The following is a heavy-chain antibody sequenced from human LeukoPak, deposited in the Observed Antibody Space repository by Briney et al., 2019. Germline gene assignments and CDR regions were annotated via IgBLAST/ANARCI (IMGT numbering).Heavy chain of an antibody. Sequence: SGPALVHPPQPLTLTCTFSGFSLPTGAMCVSWIRQPPGKALEWLAHTDWDDDKYYRTSLKTRLTISKDTSRNQVVLTMTNMDPVDAGTYYCARSAMTEVGLSASWYFDPWGRGTLVTVSS. CDR1: GFSLPTGAMC. CDR3: ARSAMTEVGLSASWYFDP. CDR2: TDWDDDK. V-gene: IGHV2-70*13. D-gene: IGHD2/OR15-2a*01. J-gene: IGHJ2*01.